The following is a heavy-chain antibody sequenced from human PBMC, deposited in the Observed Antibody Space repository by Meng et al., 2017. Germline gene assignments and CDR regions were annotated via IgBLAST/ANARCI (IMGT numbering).Heavy chain of an antibody. J-gene: IGHJ4*02. CDR3: ARATYYYDSSGYYYYFDY. D-gene: IGHD3-22*01. CDR2: IIPIFGTA. CDR1: GGTFSSYA. Sequence: SVKVSCKASGGTFSSYAISWVRQAPGQGLEWMGGIIPIFGTANYAQKFQGRVTITTDESTSTAYMELSSLRSEDTAVYYCARATYYYDSSGYYYYFDYWGQGTLVTVSS. V-gene: IGHV1-69*05.